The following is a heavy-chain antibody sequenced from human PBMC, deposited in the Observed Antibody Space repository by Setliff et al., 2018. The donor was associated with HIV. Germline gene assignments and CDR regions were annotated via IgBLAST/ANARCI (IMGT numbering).Heavy chain of an antibody. CDR2: ISGYNGDT. V-gene: IGHV1-18*01. D-gene: IGHD3-22*01. J-gene: IGHJ6*03. CDR3: ARENYYDSSGYYYYMDV. Sequence: ASVKVSCKASGYTFTNYGISWVRQAPGQGLEWMGWISGYNGDTNYAQKLQGRVTMTTDTSTNTAYMELGSLRSEDTAVYYCARENYYDSSGYYYYMDVWGKGTTVTVSS. CDR1: GYTFTNYG.